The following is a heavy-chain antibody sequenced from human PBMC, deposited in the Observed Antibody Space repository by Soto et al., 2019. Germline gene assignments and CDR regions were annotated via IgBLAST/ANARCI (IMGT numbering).Heavy chain of an antibody. J-gene: IGHJ6*02. CDR2: IRSKAYGGTT. CDR3: TRDGDIVVVVAAKGPGEYYYYGMDV. D-gene: IGHD2-15*01. Sequence: GESLKISCTASGFTFGDYAMSWFRQAPGKGLEWVGFIRSKAYGGTTEYAASVKGRFTISRDDSKSIAYLQMNSLKTEDTAVYYCTRDGDIVVVVAAKGPGEYYYYGMDVWGQGTTVTVSS. V-gene: IGHV3-49*03. CDR1: GFTFGDYA.